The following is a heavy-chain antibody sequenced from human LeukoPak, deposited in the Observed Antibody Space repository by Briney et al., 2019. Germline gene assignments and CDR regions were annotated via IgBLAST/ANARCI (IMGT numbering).Heavy chain of an antibody. CDR3: ARGEWLRLLGYFDY. D-gene: IGHD5-12*01. CDR1: GFTVSSNY. Sequence: GSLRLSCAASGFTVSSNYMSWVRQPPGKGLEWIGSIYYSGSTYYNPSLKSRVTISVDTSKNQFSLKLSSVTAADTAVYYCARGEWLRLLGYFDYWGQGTLVTVSS. J-gene: IGHJ4*02. CDR2: IYYSGST. V-gene: IGHV4-39*07.